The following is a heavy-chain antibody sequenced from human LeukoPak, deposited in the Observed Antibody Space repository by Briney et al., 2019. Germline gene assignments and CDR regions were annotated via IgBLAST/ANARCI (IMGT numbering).Heavy chain of an antibody. CDR3: AKPARTDYADY. J-gene: IGHJ4*02. V-gene: IGHV3-48*04. Sequence: GGSLRLSCAASGFTFSSYAMSWVRQAPGKVLEWVSYISSSGSTIYYADSVKGRFTISRDNAKNSLYLQMNSMRAEDTAVYYCAKPARTDYADYWGQGTLVTVSS. D-gene: IGHD1-14*01. CDR1: GFTFSSYA. CDR2: ISSSGSTI.